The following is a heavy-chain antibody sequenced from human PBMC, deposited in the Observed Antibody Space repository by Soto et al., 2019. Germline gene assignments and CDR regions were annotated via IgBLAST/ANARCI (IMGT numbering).Heavy chain of an antibody. CDR2: MNPNSGNT. V-gene: IGHV1-8*01. Sequence: ASVKVSCKASGYTFTSYDINWVRQATGQGLEWMGWMNPNSGNTGYAQKFQGRVTMTRNTSISTAYMELSSLRSEDTAVYYCARPSGFSGALGFDPWGQGTRVTVSS. D-gene: IGHD3-10*01. CDR1: GYTFTSYD. CDR3: ARPSGFSGALGFDP. J-gene: IGHJ5*02.